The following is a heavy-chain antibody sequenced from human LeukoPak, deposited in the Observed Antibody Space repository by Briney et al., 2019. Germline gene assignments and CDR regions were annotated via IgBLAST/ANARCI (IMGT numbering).Heavy chain of an antibody. Sequence: ASVKVCCKASGYTFTGYYMHWVRQAPGQGLEWMGWINPNSGGTNYAQKFQGRVTMTRDTSISTAYMELSRLRSDDTAVYYCARSGYSYGYGDYWGQGTLVTVSS. CDR1: GYTFTGYY. J-gene: IGHJ4*02. D-gene: IGHD5-18*01. CDR3: ARSGYSYGYGDY. V-gene: IGHV1-2*02. CDR2: INPNSGGT.